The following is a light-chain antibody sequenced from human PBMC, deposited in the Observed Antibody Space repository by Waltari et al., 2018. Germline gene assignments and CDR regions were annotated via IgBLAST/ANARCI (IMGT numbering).Light chain of an antibody. J-gene: IGLJ3*02. CDR3: NSRDSSGNHLNWV. CDR1: SLRIYY. V-gene: IGLV3-19*01. Sequence: SSELTPDPAVSVALGQPVRITCQGDSLRIYYASWYQQKPGQAPVLVIYGKNNRPSGIPDRFSGSSSGNTASLTITGAQAEDEADYYCNSRDSSGNHLNWVFGGGTKLTVL. CDR2: GKN.